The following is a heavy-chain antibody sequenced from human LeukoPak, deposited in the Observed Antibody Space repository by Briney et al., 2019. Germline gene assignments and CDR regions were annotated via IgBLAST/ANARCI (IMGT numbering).Heavy chain of an antibody. Sequence: PSETLSLTCTVSGYSISSGYYWGWIRPPPGKGLEWIGSIYHSGSTNYNPSLKSRVTISVDTSKNQFSLKLSSVTAADTAVYYCARHNRPGYGSGSYSPAVYYFDYWGQGTLVTVSS. CDR3: ARHNRPGYGSGSYSPAVYYFDY. CDR1: GYSISSGYY. CDR2: IYHSGST. V-gene: IGHV4-38-2*02. J-gene: IGHJ4*02. D-gene: IGHD3-10*01.